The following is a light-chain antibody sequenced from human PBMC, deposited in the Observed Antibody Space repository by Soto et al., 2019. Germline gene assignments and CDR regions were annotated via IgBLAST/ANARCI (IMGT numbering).Light chain of an antibody. Sequence: EIVMTQSPATLSVSRGERATLTCRVSQSVSNHLAWYQQKPGQAPRLLIYGASSRATSIPARFSGSGSGTEFTLTISSLQSEDFAVYYCQQYNKWPRTFGRGTKVEIK. CDR3: QQYNKWPRT. CDR1: QSVSNH. V-gene: IGKV3-15*01. J-gene: IGKJ1*01. CDR2: GAS.